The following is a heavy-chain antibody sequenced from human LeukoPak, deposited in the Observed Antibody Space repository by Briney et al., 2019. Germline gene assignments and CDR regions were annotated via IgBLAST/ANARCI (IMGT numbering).Heavy chain of an antibody. CDR2: IYYSGST. CDR1: GGSVSSGSYY. V-gene: IGHV4-61*01. J-gene: IGHJ4*02. D-gene: IGHD3-10*01. Sequence: SETLSLTCTVSGGSVSSGSYYWSCIRQPPGKGLEWIGYIYYSGSTNYNPSLKSRVTISVDTSKNQFSLKLSSVTAADTAVYYCARGSYGSGSYHHDYWGQGTLVTVSS. CDR3: ARGSYGSGSYHHDY.